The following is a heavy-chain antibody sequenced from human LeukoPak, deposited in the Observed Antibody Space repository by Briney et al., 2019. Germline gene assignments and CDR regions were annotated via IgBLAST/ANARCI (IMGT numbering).Heavy chain of an antibody. J-gene: IGHJ3*02. CDR2: IYYSGST. CDR1: GGSISSHY. Sequence: SETLSLTCTVSGGSISSHYWSWIRQPPGKGLEWIGYIYYSGSTNYNPSLKSRVTISVDTSKNQFSLKLSSATAADTAVYYCAREVPAAIGDDAFDIWGQGTMVTVSS. CDR3: AREVPAAIGDDAFDI. V-gene: IGHV4-59*11. D-gene: IGHD2-2*02.